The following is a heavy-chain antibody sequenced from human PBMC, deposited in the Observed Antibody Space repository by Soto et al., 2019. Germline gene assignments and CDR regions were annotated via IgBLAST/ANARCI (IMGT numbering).Heavy chain of an antibody. CDR2: IYYSGST. J-gene: IGHJ2*01. CDR1: GGSISSYY. V-gene: IGHV4-59*01. D-gene: IGHD4-17*01. Sequence: QVQLQESGPGLVKPSETLSLTCTVSGGSISSYYWSWIRQPPGKGLEWIGYIYYSGSTNYNPSLKSRVTIAVDTSKNQFSLKLSSVTAADTAVYYCARGDYAYWYFDLWGRGTLVTVSS. CDR3: ARGDYAYWYFDL.